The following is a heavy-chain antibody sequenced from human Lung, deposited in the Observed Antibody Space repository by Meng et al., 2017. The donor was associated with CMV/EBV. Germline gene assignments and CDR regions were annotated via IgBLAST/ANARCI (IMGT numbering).Heavy chain of an antibody. CDR2: ISLYNGNT. J-gene: IGHJ3*02. D-gene: IGHD3-3*01. CDR1: GYTFSSYD. Sequence: ASVKVSCKASGYTFSSYDISWVRQAPGQGLEWMGWISLYNGNTNSAQKFQGRVTMTTDTSTDTAYKELRSLRSDDTTVYYYARFEPLWRGYIREAAFDIWGQGTMVTVSS. CDR3: ARFEPLWRGYIREAAFDI. V-gene: IGHV1-18*01.